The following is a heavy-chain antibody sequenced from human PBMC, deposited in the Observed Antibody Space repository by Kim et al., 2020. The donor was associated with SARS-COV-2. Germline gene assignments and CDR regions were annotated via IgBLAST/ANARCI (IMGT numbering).Heavy chain of an antibody. V-gene: IGHV3-20*04. CDR3: ARESPNYYDSSGYYYEDYFDY. J-gene: IGHJ4*02. CDR1: GFTFDDYG. CDR2: INWNGGST. Sequence: GGSLRLSCAASGFTFDDYGMSWVRQAPGKGLEWVSGINWNGGSTGYADSVKGRFTISRDNAKNSLYLQMNSLRAEDTALYYCARESPNYYDSSGYYYEDYFDYWGQGTLVTVSS. D-gene: IGHD3-22*01.